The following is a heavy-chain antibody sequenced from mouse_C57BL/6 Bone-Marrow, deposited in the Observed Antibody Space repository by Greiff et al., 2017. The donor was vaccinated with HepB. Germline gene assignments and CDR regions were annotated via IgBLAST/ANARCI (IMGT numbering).Heavy chain of an antibody. Sequence: VQVVESGPGLVQPSQRLSITCTVSGFSLTSYGVHWVRQSPGKGLEWLGVIWRGGSTDYNAAFMSRLSITKDNSTSQVFFKMNSLQADDTAIYYCAKNRRQLRLGYFDYWGQGTTLTVSA. J-gene: IGHJ2*01. V-gene: IGHV2-5*01. D-gene: IGHD3-2*02. CDR1: GFSLTSYG. CDR2: IWRGGST. CDR3: AKNRRQLRLGYFDY.